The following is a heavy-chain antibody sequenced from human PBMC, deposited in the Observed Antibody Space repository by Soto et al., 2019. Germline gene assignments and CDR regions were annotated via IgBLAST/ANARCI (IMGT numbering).Heavy chain of an antibody. CDR3: AKDAEMHATRLLSYFALDL. J-gene: IGHJ6*02. CDR1: GFALSPYT. Sequence: QVQLVESGGGVVQPGGSLRLSCAARGFALSPYTIHWVRQAPRKGLEWVAGLSSDGSNNFYPDSVKGRITISRDNSKTTVHLQINNLRPEDTAIYYCAKDAEMHATRLLSYFALDLWGRGTTVTVSS. V-gene: IGHV3-30-3*01. CDR2: LSSDGSNN. D-gene: IGHD3-10*01.